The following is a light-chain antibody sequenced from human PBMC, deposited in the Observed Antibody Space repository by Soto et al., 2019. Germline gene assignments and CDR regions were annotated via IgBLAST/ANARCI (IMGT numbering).Light chain of an antibody. J-gene: IGKJ1*01. CDR2: GAS. CDR1: QDIINH. Sequence: DIQMTQSPSSLSASVGDTVTITCRASQDIINHLAWYQQRPGKVPNLLIYGASTLHSGVPSRFRGSGSGTHFTLTISSLQPEDVATYYCQQANSFPTFGQGTKVEIK. CDR3: QQANSFPT. V-gene: IGKV1-27*01.